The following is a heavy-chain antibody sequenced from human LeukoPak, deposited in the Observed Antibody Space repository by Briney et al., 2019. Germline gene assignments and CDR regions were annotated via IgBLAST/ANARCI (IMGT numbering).Heavy chain of an antibody. V-gene: IGHV4-31*03. J-gene: IGHJ4*02. D-gene: IGHD3-22*01. Sequence: SETLSLTCTVSGGSIRSSYYYWGWIRQHPGKGLEWIGNIYYSGSTCYSPSLKSRVTMSVDTSKNQFSLTLISVTAADTAVYFCARAAPNYYDSSGSLRNPYFDYWGQGTLVTVSS. CDR2: IYYSGST. CDR1: GGSIRSSYYY. CDR3: ARAAPNYYDSSGSLRNPYFDY.